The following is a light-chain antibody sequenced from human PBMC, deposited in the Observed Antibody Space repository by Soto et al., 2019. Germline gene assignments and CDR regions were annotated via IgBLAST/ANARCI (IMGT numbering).Light chain of an antibody. CDR3: CSYTTRNTFV. V-gene: IGLV2-14*01. CDR2: HVT. J-gene: IGLJ1*01. Sequence: QSALTQPASVSGSLGQSINISCSGTSSDVGAYNYVSWYQQYPGKAPKLMIYHVTDRPSGVANLFSGSKSGNTASVTISGLQAEDEADYYCCSYTTRNTFVFGTGTKVTVL. CDR1: SSDVGAYNY.